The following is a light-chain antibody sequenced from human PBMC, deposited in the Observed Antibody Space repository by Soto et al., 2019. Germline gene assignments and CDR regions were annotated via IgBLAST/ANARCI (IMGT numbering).Light chain of an antibody. CDR1: QSVSSTY. V-gene: IGKV3-20*01. CDR3: QQYGSSLPVT. Sequence: EIVLTQSPGTLSLSPGERATLSCRASQSVSSTYLAWYQQKPGQAPRLLIYGASSRATGIPARFSGSGSETDFTLNISRLEPEDFAVYYCQQYGSSLPVTFGGGTKVEIK. CDR2: GAS. J-gene: IGKJ4*01.